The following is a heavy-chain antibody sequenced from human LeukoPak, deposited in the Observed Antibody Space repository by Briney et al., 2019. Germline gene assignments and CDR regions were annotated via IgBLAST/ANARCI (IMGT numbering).Heavy chain of an antibody. CDR1: GGSLSSYY. J-gene: IGHJ4*02. CDR2: IYYSGST. V-gene: IGHV4-59*01. CDR3: ARTAAGSGRESDY. D-gene: IGHD6-13*01. Sequence: SETLSLTCTVSGGSLSSYYWSWIRQPPGKGLEWPGYIYYSGSTNYNPSLKSRVTISVDTSKNQFSLKLSSVTAADTAVYYCARTAAGSGRESDYWGQGTLVTVSS.